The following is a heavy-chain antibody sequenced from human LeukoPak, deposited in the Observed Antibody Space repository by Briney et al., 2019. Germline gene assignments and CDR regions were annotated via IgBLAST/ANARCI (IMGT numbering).Heavy chain of an antibody. CDR3: VTEPGYCTGGRCYGGWFDP. D-gene: IGHD2-15*01. J-gene: IGHJ5*02. V-gene: IGHV4-34*01. Sequence: SETLSLTCAVYGGSFSGYYWSWIRQAPGKGLEWIGEINHSGDTNYNPSLKSRVTISLDTSKNQFSLKLNSVTAADTAVYYCVTEPGYCTGGRCYGGWFDPWGQGTLVTVSS. CDR1: GGSFSGYY. CDR2: INHSGDT.